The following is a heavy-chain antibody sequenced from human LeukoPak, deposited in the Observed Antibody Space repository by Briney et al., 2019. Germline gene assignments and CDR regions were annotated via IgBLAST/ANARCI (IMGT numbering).Heavy chain of an antibody. D-gene: IGHD3-10*01. CDR2: ISSSGSTI. J-gene: IGHJ4*02. CDR3: ARLLWFGELSLDY. V-gene: IGHV3-11*04. Sequence: KPGGSLRLSCAASGFTFSDYYMSWIRQAPGKGLEWVSYISSSGSTIYYADSVKGRFTISRDNAKNSLYLQMNSLRAEDTAVYYCARLLWFGELSLDYWGQGTLVTVSS. CDR1: GFTFSDYY.